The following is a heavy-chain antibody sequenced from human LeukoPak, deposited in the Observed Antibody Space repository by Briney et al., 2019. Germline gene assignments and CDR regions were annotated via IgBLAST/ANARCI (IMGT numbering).Heavy chain of an antibody. CDR1: GGSFSGYY. CDR2: INHSGST. V-gene: IGHV4-34*01. CDR3: ARVGAYYYDSSGYGY. Sequence: PSETLSLTCAVYGGSFSGYYWSWIRQPPGKGLEWIGEINHSGSTIYNPSLKTRVTISVDTSKTQCSLKLSSVTAADTAVYYCARVGAYYYDSSGYGYWGQGTLVTVSS. J-gene: IGHJ4*02. D-gene: IGHD3-22*01.